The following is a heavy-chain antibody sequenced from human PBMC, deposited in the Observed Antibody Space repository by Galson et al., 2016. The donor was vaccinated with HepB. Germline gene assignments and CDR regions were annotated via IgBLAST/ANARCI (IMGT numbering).Heavy chain of an antibody. D-gene: IGHD2-15*01. CDR1: GYSFTTYS. CDR3: ARIGDSDYHYGMEV. J-gene: IGHJ6*02. CDR2: ISTYSGDT. V-gene: IGHV1-18*01. Sequence: SVKVSCKASGYSFTTYSIGWVRQAPGQGLEWMGWISTYSGDTGYAQEPQGRVTMTTDTSTSTTYMELRSLRSDDTAVYYCARIGDSDYHYGMEVWGQGTTVIVSS.